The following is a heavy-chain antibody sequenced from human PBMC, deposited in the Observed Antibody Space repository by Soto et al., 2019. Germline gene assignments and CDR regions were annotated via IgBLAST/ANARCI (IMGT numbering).Heavy chain of an antibody. Sequence: PSETLSLTCTVSGGSISSYYWSWIRQPPGKGLEWIGYIYYSGSTNYNPSLKSRVTISVDTSKNQFSLQLNSVTPEDTAVYYCAKQGGYNPILYYYYYGMDVWGQGTTVTVSS. J-gene: IGHJ6*02. CDR3: AKQGGYNPILYYYYYGMDV. CDR2: IYYSGST. D-gene: IGHD5-12*01. CDR1: GGSISSYY. V-gene: IGHV4-59*12.